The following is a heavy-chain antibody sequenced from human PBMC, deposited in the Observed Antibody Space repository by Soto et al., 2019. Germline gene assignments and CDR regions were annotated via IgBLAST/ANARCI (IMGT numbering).Heavy chain of an antibody. CDR3: ARSLLWFGEFEYYMDV. CDR2: INPNSGGT. Sequence: ASGEVSCCASGYTFTGYYMHWVRQAPGQGLEWMGWINPNSGGTNYAQKFQGWVTMTRDTSISTAYMELSRLRSDDTAVYYCARSLLWFGEFEYYMDVWGKGTTVTVSS. J-gene: IGHJ6*03. CDR1: GYTFTGYY. V-gene: IGHV1-2*04. D-gene: IGHD3-10*01.